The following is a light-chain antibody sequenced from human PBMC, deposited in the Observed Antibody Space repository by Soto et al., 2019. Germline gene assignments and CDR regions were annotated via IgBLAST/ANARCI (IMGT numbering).Light chain of an antibody. V-gene: IGKV1-39*01. CDR2: ATF. CDR1: QSISSY. CDR3: QQSYSTPIT. J-gene: IGKJ4*01. Sequence: DIQMTQSPSSLSASVGDRVTITCRASQSISSYLNWYQQKPGKAPKLLIYATFKLQSGVPSRLSGSGSGTDFALTIRSLQPEDFETYFCQQSYSTPITFGGATKVDIK.